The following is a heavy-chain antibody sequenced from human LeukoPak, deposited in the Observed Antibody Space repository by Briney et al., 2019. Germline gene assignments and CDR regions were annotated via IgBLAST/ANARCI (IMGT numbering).Heavy chain of an antibody. V-gene: IGHV4-34*01. Sequence: SETLSLTCAVYGGSFSGYYWSWIRQPPGKGLEWIGEINHSGSTNYNPSLKSRVTISVDTSKNRFSLRLSSVTAADTAVYYCARITIFPPVYYYYGMDVWGQGTTVTVSS. CDR1: GGSFSGYY. CDR2: INHSGST. D-gene: IGHD3-9*01. J-gene: IGHJ6*02. CDR3: ARITIFPPVYYYYGMDV.